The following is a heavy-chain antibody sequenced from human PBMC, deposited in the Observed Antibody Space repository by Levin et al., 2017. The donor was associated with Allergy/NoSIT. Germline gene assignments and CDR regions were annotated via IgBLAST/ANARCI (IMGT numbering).Heavy chain of an antibody. D-gene: IGHD3-3*01. J-gene: IGHJ3*02. Sequence: GASVKVSCKASGGTFSSYGFSWVRQAPGQGLEWMGGIIPIFGKPNYAQTFQGRVSISADESTTTAYLDVRSLRSEDTATYYCARAGNVPVTMYGVESWDDAFDIWGQGTLVTVSS. V-gene: IGHV1-69*13. CDR1: GGTFSSYG. CDR3: ARAGNVPVTMYGVESWDDAFDI. CDR2: IIPIFGKP.